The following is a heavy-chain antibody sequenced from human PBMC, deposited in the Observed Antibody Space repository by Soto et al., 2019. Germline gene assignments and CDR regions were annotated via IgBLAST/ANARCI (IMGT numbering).Heavy chain of an antibody. CDR1: GFTFSSYA. J-gene: IGHJ5*02. D-gene: IGHD3-16*01. V-gene: IGHV3-23*01. CDR3: AAGGADSWLDP. Sequence: GGSLRLSCAASGFTFSSYAMSWVRQAPGKGLEWVSSISGSGGSTYYADSVKGRFTISRDNSKNTLYLKMNSLRAEDTAVYYCAAGGADSWLDPWGQGTLVTVSS. CDR2: ISGSGGST.